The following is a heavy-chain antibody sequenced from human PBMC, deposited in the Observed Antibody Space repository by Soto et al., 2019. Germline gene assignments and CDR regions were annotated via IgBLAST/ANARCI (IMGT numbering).Heavy chain of an antibody. CDR1: GFTFSSYS. J-gene: IGHJ5*02. CDR3: AREGSPPWGGWSYNWFDP. V-gene: IGHV3-48*02. D-gene: IGHD6-19*01. Sequence: VPLVESGGGLVQPGGSPRLSCAASGFTFSSYSMNWVRQAPGKGLEWVSYISSSSSTIYYADSVKGRFTISRDNAKNSLYLQMNSLRDEDTAVYYCAREGSPPWGGWSYNWFDPWGQGTLVTVSS. CDR2: ISSSSSTI.